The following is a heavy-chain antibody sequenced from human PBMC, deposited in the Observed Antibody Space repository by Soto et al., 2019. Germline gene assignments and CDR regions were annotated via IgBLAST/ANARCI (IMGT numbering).Heavy chain of an antibody. CDR3: AKTSLRVYYYGMDV. CDR1: GFTFSRYS. Sequence: LRLSCAASGFTFSRYSMNWVRQAPGKGLEWVSHISGSSSTIYYTDSVKGRFTVSRDNAKNSLYLQMNSLRDEDTAVYFCAKTSLRVYYYGMDVWGQGTTVTVSS. V-gene: IGHV3-48*02. J-gene: IGHJ6*02. CDR2: ISGSSSTI.